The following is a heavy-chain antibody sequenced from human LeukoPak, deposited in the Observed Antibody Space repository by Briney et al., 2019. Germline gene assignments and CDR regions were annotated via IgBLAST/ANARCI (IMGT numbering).Heavy chain of an antibody. CDR2: IYPGDSHT. D-gene: IGHD6-13*01. CDR1: GYSFTSYW. Sequence: GESLKTSCKGSGYSFTSYWIGWVRQMPGKGLEWMGIIYPGDSHTRYSPSFQGQVTISADKSISTAYLQWSSLKASDTAMYYCARKIAAAGTVWFDPWGQGTLVTVSS. V-gene: IGHV5-51*01. J-gene: IGHJ5*02. CDR3: ARKIAAAGTVWFDP.